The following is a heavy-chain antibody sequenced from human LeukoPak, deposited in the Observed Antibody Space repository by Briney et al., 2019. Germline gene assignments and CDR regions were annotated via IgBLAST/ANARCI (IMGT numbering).Heavy chain of an antibody. CDR3: AREAASSGWYVSDY. V-gene: IGHV3-48*04. CDR2: ISSSSSTI. J-gene: IGHJ4*02. CDR1: GFTFSSYS. D-gene: IGHD6-19*01. Sequence: GGSLRLSCAASGFTFSSYSMNWVRQAPGKGLEWVSYISSSSSTIYYADSVKGRFTISRDNAKNSLYLQMNSLRAEDTAVYYCAREAASSGWYVSDYWGQGTLVTVSS.